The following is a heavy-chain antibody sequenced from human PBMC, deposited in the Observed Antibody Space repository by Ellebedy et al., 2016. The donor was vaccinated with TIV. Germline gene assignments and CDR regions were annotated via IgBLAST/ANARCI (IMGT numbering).Heavy chain of an antibody. Sequence: MPSETLSLTCSVSGFSTISSFYWAWIRQSPGKGLEWIGTIFHSGTTDYNSSLKSRVIISVDTSNNQFSLKLRSVTAADTAIYHCVRDPTGHSFDPWGQGILVTVSS. CDR1: GFSTISSFY. V-gene: IGHV4-38-2*02. J-gene: IGHJ5*02. CDR3: VRDPTGHSFDP. D-gene: IGHD4-11*01. CDR2: IFHSGTT.